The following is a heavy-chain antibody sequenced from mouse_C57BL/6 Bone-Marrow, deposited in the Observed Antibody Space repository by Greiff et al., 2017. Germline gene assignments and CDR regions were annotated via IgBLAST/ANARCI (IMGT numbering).Heavy chain of an antibody. CDR3: TRAHYYGSPYWYFDV. J-gene: IGHJ1*03. V-gene: IGHV6-6*01. Sequence: EVKLVESGGGLVQPGGSMKLSCAASGFTFSDAWMDWVRQSPEKGLEWVAEIRNKANNHATYYAESVKGRFTISRDDSKSSDYLQMNSLRAEDTCIYYCTRAHYYGSPYWYFDVWGTGTTVTVSS. CDR1: GFTFSDAW. D-gene: IGHD1-1*01. CDR2: IRNKANNHAT.